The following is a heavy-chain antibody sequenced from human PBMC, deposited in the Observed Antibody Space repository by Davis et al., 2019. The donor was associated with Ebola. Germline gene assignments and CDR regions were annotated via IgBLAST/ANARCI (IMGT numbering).Heavy chain of an antibody. Sequence: SVKVSCKASGGTFSSYAISWVRQAPGQGLEWMGGIIPIFGTANYAQKFQGRVTITADKSTSTAYMELSSLRSEDTAVYYCARDITMVQGPLGWFDPWGQGTLVTVSS. D-gene: IGHD3-10*01. CDR3: ARDITMVQGPLGWFDP. J-gene: IGHJ5*02. CDR1: GGTFSSYA. V-gene: IGHV1-69*06. CDR2: IIPIFGTA.